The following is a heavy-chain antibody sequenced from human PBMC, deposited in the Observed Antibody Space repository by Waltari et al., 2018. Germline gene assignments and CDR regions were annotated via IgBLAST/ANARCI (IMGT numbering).Heavy chain of an antibody. V-gene: IGHV3-9*01. J-gene: IGHJ6*03. Sequence: EVQLVESGGGLVQPGRSLRLSCAASGFTFDDYAMHWVRQAPGKGLEWVSGISWKSGSIGYADSVKGRFTISRDNAKNSLYLQMNSLRAEDTALYYCAKGARWESPDYYYYYMDVWGKGTTVTVSS. CDR2: ISWKSGSI. CDR1: GFTFDDYA. D-gene: IGHD1-26*01. CDR3: AKGARWESPDYYYYYMDV.